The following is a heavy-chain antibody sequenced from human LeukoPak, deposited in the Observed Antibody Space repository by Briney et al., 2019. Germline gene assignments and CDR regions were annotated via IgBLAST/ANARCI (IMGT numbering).Heavy chain of an antibody. CDR1: GFTFSSYS. Sequence: GGSLRLSCAASGFTFSSYSMNWVRQAPGKGLEWVSSISSSSSYIYYADSVKGRFTISRDNAKNSLYLQMNSLRAEDTAVYYCARAGDIVVVPAALRYYYMDVWGKGTTVTVSS. CDR3: ARAGDIVVVPAALRYYYMDV. D-gene: IGHD2-2*01. CDR2: ISSSSSYI. V-gene: IGHV3-21*01. J-gene: IGHJ6*03.